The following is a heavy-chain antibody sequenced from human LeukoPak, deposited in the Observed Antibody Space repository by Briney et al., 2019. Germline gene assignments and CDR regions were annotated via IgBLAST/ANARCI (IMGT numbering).Heavy chain of an antibody. D-gene: IGHD1-26*01. J-gene: IGHJ3*02. Sequence: SETLSLTCTVSGVSISSYYWSWIRQPPGKGLEWIGYIYYSGSTNYNPSLKSRVTMSVDTSKNQFSLKLSSVTAADTAVYYCARHQWVPAFDIWGQGTMVTVSS. CDR1: GVSISSYY. CDR3: ARHQWVPAFDI. V-gene: IGHV4-59*08. CDR2: IYYSGST.